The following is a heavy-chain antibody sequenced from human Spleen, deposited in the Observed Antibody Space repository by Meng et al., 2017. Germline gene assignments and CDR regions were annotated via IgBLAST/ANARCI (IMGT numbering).Heavy chain of an antibody. D-gene: IGHD3-22*01. CDR3: ARFDTSGYYSFDY. Sequence: SETLSLTCAVYGGSFSGYYWSWIRQPPGKGLEWIGEIHHSGSTNYNPSLKSRVIISVDTSKNQFSLGLSSLTAADTAVYYCARFDTSGYYSFDYWGQGTLVTVSS. J-gene: IGHJ4*02. CDR1: GGSFSGYY. CDR2: IHHSGST. V-gene: IGHV4-34*01.